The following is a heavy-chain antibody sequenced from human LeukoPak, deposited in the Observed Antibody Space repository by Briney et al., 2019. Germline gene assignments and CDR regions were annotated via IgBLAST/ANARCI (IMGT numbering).Heavy chain of an antibody. D-gene: IGHD2-21*02. CDR1: GFTFSSYA. Sequence: GGSLRLSCAASGFTFSSYAMSWVRQAPGKGLEWVSAISGSGGTTYYADSVKGRFTISRDNYKNKLFLQMNSLRAEDTALYYCAKGYCASFTCYSRFDPWGQGSLVTVSS. J-gene: IGHJ5*02. V-gene: IGHV3-23*01. CDR2: ISGSGGTT. CDR3: AKGYCASFTCYSRFDP.